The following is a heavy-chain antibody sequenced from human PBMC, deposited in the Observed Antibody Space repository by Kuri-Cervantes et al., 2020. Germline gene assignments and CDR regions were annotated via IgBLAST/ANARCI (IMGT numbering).Heavy chain of an antibody. V-gene: IGHV1-69*06. Sequence: SAVNVSCKASGGTFSSYAISWVRQAPGQGLEWMGGIIPIFGTANYAQKFQGRVTITADKSTSTAYMELSSLRSEDTAVYYCASGYDSSGYPPDYWGQGTLVTVSS. D-gene: IGHD3-22*01. J-gene: IGHJ4*02. CDR3: ASGYDSSGYPPDY. CDR2: IIPIFGTA. CDR1: GGTFSSYA.